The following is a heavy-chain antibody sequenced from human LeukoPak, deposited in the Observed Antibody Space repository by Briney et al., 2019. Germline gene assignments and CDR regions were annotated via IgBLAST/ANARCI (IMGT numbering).Heavy chain of an antibody. J-gene: IGHJ4*02. D-gene: IGHD1-1*01. V-gene: IGHV4-59*12. CDR3: ARARGPPSTPGYNWFDY. Sequence: PSETLSLTCTVSGGSIGSYYWSWIRQPPGKGLEWIGYIYYSGSTNYNPSLKSRVTISVDTSKNQFSLKLSSVTAADTAVYYCARARGPPSTPGYNWFDYWGQGTLVTVSS. CDR1: GGSIGSYY. CDR2: IYYSGST.